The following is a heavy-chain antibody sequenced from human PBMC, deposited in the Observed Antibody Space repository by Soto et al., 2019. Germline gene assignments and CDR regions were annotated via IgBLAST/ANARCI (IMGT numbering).Heavy chain of an antibody. CDR3: AKEAPGGWHFFDT. V-gene: IGHV3-30*18. Sequence: PLGSLRLSCAASGFTFRTYGMHWVRQAPGKGLEWVAFISDDGSQKYYGDSVKGRFTISGDNSKNTLSLRMISLRTEDTSVYYCAKEAPGGWHFFDTWGQGTLVTVSS. D-gene: IGHD6-19*01. CDR2: ISDDGSQK. J-gene: IGHJ4*02. CDR1: GFTFRTYG.